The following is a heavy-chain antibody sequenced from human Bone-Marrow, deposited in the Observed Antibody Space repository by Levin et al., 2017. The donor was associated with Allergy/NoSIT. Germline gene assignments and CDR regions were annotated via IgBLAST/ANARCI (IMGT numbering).Heavy chain of an antibody. Sequence: GESLKISCAASGFTFSSYAMSWVRQAPGKGLEWVSAISGSGGSTYYADSVKGRFTISRDNSKNTLYLQMNSLRAEDTAVYYCAKDLDGYNYDFDYWGQGTLVTVSS. CDR2: ISGSGGST. D-gene: IGHD5-24*01. V-gene: IGHV3-23*01. CDR1: GFTFSSYA. CDR3: AKDLDGYNYDFDY. J-gene: IGHJ4*02.